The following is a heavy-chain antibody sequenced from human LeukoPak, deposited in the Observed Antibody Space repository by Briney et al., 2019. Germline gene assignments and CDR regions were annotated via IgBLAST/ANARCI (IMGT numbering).Heavy chain of an antibody. CDR3: ARDEYYYDSSGYYRSDY. Sequence: ASVSVSCTASGYTFTGYYMHWVRQAPGQGLEWMGWINPNSGGTNYAQKFQGRVTMTRDTSISTAYMELSRLRSDDTAVYYCARDEYYYDSSGYYRSDYWGQGTLVTVSS. CDR2: INPNSGGT. CDR1: GYTFTGYY. D-gene: IGHD3-22*01. J-gene: IGHJ4*02. V-gene: IGHV1-2*02.